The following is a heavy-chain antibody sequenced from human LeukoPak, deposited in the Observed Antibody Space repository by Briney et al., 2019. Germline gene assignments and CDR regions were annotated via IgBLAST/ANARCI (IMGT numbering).Heavy chain of an antibody. J-gene: IGHJ4*02. D-gene: IGHD7-27*01. CDR3: ARLGSTSDHFDY. CDR2: IYGGGGT. CDR1: GFTVNSHY. V-gene: IGHV3-53*01. Sequence: GGSLRLSCAASGFTVNSHYMSWVRQAPGKGLEWVSIIYGGGGTYYADSVKGRFTISSDNSKNTLFLQMNTLRAEDTALYYCARLGSTSDHFDYWGQGTLVTVSS.